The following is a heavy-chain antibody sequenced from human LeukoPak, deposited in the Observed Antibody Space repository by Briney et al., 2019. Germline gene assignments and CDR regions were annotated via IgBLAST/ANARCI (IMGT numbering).Heavy chain of an antibody. CDR3: ARDTGYCSSTSCYYAY. CDR1: GGTFSSYT. CDR2: IIPIFGTA. J-gene: IGHJ4*02. V-gene: IGHV1-69*06. Sequence: SVKVSCKASGGTFSSYTISWVRQAPGQGLEWMGGIIPIFGTANYAQKFQGRVTITADKSTSTAYMELSSLRSEDTAVYYCARDTGYCSSTSCYYAYWGQGTLVTVSS. D-gene: IGHD2-2*01.